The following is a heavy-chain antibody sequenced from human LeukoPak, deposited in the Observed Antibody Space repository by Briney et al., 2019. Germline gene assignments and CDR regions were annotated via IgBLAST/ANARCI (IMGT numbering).Heavy chain of an antibody. CDR2: LGTAGDT. CDR1: GVTFSSYD. V-gene: IGHV3-13*01. D-gene: IGHD5-18*01. J-gene: IGHJ6*02. Sequence: GGSLRLSCAASGVTFSSYDMHWLRQATGKGLEWVSALGTAGDTYYPGSVKGRFTISRENAKNSLYLQMTSLRTGDTAVYYCARAGQGYSYGYEDGMDVGGQGTTVTVSS. CDR3: ARAGQGYSYGYEDGMDV.